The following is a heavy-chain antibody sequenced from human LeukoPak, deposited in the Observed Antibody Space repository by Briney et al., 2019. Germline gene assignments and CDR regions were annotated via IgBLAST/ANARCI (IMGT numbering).Heavy chain of an antibody. CDR2: IYYSGST. CDR3: ARVMDTALVFDY. V-gene: IGHV4-31*03. D-gene: IGHD5-18*01. CDR1: GGSISSGGYY. J-gene: IGHJ4*02. Sequence: SSETLSPTCTVSGGSISSGGYYWSWIRQHPGKGLEWIGYIYYSGSTYYNPSLKSRVTISVDTSKNQFSLKLSSVTAADTAVYYCARVMDTALVFDYWGQGTLVTVSS.